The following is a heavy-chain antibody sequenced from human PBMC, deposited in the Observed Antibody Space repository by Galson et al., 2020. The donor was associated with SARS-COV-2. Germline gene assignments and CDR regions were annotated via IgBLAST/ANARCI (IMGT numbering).Heavy chain of an antibody. CDR1: GGSISSGGYY. Sequence: SQTLSLTCTFSGGSISSGGYYWSWIRQHPGKGLEWIGYIYYSGSTYYNPSLKSRVTISVDTSKNQFSLKLSSVTAADTAVYYCARVRTTMIVVVITSDAFDIWGQGTMVTVSS. D-gene: IGHD3-22*01. CDR3: ARVRTTMIVVVITSDAFDI. CDR2: IYYSGST. V-gene: IGHV4-31*03. J-gene: IGHJ3*02.